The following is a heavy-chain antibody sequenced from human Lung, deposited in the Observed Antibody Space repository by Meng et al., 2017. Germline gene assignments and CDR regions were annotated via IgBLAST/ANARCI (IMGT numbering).Heavy chain of an antibody. CDR2: INHSGST. J-gene: IGHJ4*02. CDR1: GGSFSDYY. D-gene: IGHD4-11*01. Sequence: QVQLQPWGGGLLKPSEPLSLPCVGSGGSFSDYYWSWIRQPPGKGLEWIGEINHSGSTNYNPSLESRATISVDTSQNNLSLKLSSVTAADSAVYYCARGPTTMAHDFDYWGQGTLVTVSS. CDR3: ARGPTTMAHDFDY. V-gene: IGHV4-34*01.